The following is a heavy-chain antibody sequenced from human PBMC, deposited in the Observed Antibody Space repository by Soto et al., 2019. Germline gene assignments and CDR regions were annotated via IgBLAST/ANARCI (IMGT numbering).Heavy chain of an antibody. CDR2: INPSGGST. V-gene: IGHV1-46*03. J-gene: IGHJ4*02. D-gene: IGHD3-3*01. CDR3: ARESGRPSHRKEIFGVVIRLYYFDY. Sequence: QVKLVQSGAEVKKPGASVKVSCKASGYTFTSYYMHWVRQAPGQGLEWMGIINPSGGSTSYAQKFQGRVTMTRDTSTSTVYMELSSLRSEDTAVYYCARESGRPSHRKEIFGVVIRLYYFDYCGQGTLVTVSS. CDR1: GYTFTSYY.